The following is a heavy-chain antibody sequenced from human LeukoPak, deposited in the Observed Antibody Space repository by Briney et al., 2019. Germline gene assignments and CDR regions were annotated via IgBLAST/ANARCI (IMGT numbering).Heavy chain of an antibody. J-gene: IGHJ4*02. CDR3: AREVGGYFDY. CDR2: ISSNGGST. V-gene: IGHV3-64*01. Sequence: PGGSLRPSCAASGFTFSSYAMHWVRQAPGKGLEYVSAISSNGGSTYYANSVKGRFTISRDNSKNTLYLQMGSLRAEDMAVYYCAREVGGYFDYWGQGTLVTVSS. CDR1: GFTFSSYA.